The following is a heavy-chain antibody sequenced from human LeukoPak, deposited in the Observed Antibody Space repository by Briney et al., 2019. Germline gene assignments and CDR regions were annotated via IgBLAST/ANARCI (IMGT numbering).Heavy chain of an antibody. CDR3: AKAQFLGYSNSSYFEY. Sequence: GGSLRLSCAASGFTFSSYAMSWVRQAPGKGLEWVSAISGSGGSTYYADSVKGRFTISRDNSKNTLYLQMNSLRAEDTAVYYCAKAQFLGYSNSSYFEYWGQGTLVTVSS. D-gene: IGHD4-11*01. V-gene: IGHV3-23*01. J-gene: IGHJ4*02. CDR2: ISGSGGST. CDR1: GFTFSSYA.